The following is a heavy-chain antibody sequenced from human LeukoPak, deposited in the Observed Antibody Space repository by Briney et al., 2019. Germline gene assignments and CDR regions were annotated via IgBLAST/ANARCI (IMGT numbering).Heavy chain of an antibody. CDR3: AKDRHYYDSSAAPPGVCDY. J-gene: IGHJ4*02. Sequence: TGGSLRLSCAGSGFVFSSYWMHWVRQAPGKGLEWVSAISGSGGSTYYADSVKGRFTISRDNSKNTLYLQMNSLRAEDTAVYYCAKDRHYYDSSAAPPGVCDYWGQGTLVTVSS. CDR2: ISGSGGST. V-gene: IGHV3-23*01. D-gene: IGHD3-22*01. CDR1: GFVFSSYW.